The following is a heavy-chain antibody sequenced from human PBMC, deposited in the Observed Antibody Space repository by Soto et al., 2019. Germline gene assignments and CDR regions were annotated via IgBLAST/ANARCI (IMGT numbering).Heavy chain of an antibody. Sequence: SGPTRVNPTQTLTLTCTFSGFSLSTSGMCVSWIRQPPGKALEWLARIDWDDDKYYSTSLKTRLTISKDTSKNQVVLTMTNMDPVDTATYYCARIPYFGTTTDPDVWGQGTTVTVSS. CDR3: ARIPYFGTTTDPDV. D-gene: IGHD1-7*01. CDR1: GFSLSTSGMC. CDR2: IDWDDDK. J-gene: IGHJ6*02. V-gene: IGHV2-70*11.